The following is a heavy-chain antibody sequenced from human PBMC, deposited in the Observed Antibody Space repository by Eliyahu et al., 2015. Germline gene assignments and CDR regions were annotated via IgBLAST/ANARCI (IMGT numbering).Heavy chain of an antibody. CDR1: GGSISSYY. D-gene: IGHD2-2*01. CDR2: IYYXGST. Sequence: QVQLQESGPGLVKPSETLSLTCTVSGGSISSYYWSWIRQPXGKGLXWIXXIYYXGSTNYNPSLKXRVTISVDTSKNQFSLKLSSVTAADTAVYYCARLFGVVPYYFDYWGQGTLVTVSS. CDR3: ARLFGVVPYYFDY. J-gene: IGHJ4*02. V-gene: IGHV4-59*08.